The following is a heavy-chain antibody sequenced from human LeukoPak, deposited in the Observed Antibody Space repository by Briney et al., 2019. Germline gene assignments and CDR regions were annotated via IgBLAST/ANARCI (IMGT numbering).Heavy chain of an antibody. CDR1: GDTFHMYG. D-gene: IGHD6-19*01. V-gene: IGHV1-18*04. CDR3: ARECKQWLQYYFDD. CDR2: IRYDNSSK. Sequence: GASVKVSCKASGDTFHMYGISWVRQAPGQGLEWMGCIRYDNSSKYYAQKFKGRVTITTDTSTNTLYMEMRSLRSDDTAVYYCARECKQWLQYYFDDWGQGTLVTVS. J-gene: IGHJ4*02.